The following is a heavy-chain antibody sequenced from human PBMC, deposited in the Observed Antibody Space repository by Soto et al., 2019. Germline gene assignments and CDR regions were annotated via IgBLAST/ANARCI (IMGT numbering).Heavy chain of an antibody. J-gene: IGHJ4*02. D-gene: IGHD6-13*01. CDR3: ARGRGYSSSWYYFDY. CDR2: IYHSGST. Sequence: PSETLSLTCAVSGGSISSSNWWSWVRQPPGKGLEWIGEIYHSGSTNYNPSLKSRVTISVDKSKNQFSLKLSSVTAADTAVYYCARGRGYSSSWYYFDYWGQGTLVTVSS. V-gene: IGHV4-4*02. CDR1: GGSISSSNW.